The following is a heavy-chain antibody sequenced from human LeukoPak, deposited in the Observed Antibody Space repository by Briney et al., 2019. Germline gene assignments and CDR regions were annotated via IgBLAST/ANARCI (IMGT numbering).Heavy chain of an antibody. D-gene: IGHD1-7*01. Sequence: GESLKISCQGSGYTFTNYWIGWVRQMPGKGLEWMGIIYPGDSETKYSPSFQGQVIISADKSISTAYLQWSSLKASGTAMYYCARHQASNYEYYFDFWGQGTLVTVSS. J-gene: IGHJ4*02. CDR3: ARHQASNYEYYFDF. CDR2: IYPGDSET. CDR1: GYTFTNYW. V-gene: IGHV5-51*01.